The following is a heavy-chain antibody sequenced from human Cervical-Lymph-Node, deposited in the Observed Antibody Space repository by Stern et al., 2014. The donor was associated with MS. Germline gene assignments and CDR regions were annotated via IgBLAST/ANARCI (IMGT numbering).Heavy chain of an antibody. D-gene: IGHD5-18*01. CDR1: GFTFSHFS. V-gene: IGHV3-21*01. CDR2: ISFSSNCI. J-gene: IGHJ4*02. Sequence: VQLVESGGGLVKPGGSLRLSCAASGFTFSHFSMNWVRQAPGKGLEWVSSISFSSNCIYYADSVKGRFTISRDNAKNSLYLQMNSLRVEDTAVYFCAKDGYSYFGDYWGQGTLVTVSS. CDR3: AKDGYSYFGDY.